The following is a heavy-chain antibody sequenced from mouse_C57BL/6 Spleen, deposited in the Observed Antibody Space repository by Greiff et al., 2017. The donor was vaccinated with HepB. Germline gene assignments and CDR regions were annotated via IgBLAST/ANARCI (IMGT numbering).Heavy chain of an antibody. CDR2: ISGGGGNT. CDR3: ARRDYYGSRSDYYAMDY. D-gene: IGHD1-1*01. CDR1: GFTFSSYT. Sequence: EVQRVESGGGLVKPGGSLKLSCAASGFTFSSYTMSWVRQTPEKRLEWVATISGGGGNTYYPDSVKGRFTISRDNAKNTLYLQMSSLRSEDTALYYCARRDYYGSRSDYYAMDYWGQGTSVTVSS. J-gene: IGHJ4*01. V-gene: IGHV5-9*01.